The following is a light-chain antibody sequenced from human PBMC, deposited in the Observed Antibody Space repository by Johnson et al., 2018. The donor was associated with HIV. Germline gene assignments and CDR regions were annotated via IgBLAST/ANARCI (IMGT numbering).Light chain of an antibody. CDR1: SSNIGNNY. CDR3: GTWDSSLSSHYF. V-gene: IGLV1-51*02. CDR2: ENN. Sequence: QSVLTQPPSVSAAPGQKVTISCSGSSSNIGNNYVSWYQQLPGTAPKLLIYENNKRPSGIPDRFSGSKSGTSATLGITGLQTGDEADYYCGTWDSSLSSHYFVVTGTKVTFL. J-gene: IGLJ1*01.